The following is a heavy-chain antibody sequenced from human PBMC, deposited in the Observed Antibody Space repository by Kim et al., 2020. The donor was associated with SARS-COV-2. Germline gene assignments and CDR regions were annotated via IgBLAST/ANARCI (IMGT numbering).Heavy chain of an antibody. J-gene: IGHJ6*02. CDR1: GFTVSSNY. CDR3: ARDRFYGSGSYYYYYGMDV. V-gene: IGHV3-66*02. Sequence: GSLRLSCAASGFTVSSNYMSWVRQAPGKGLEWVSVIYSGGSTYYADSMKGRFTISRDNSKNTLYLQMNSLRAEDTAVYYCARDRFYGSGSYYYYYGMDVWGQGTTVTVSS. D-gene: IGHD3-10*01. CDR2: IYSGGST.